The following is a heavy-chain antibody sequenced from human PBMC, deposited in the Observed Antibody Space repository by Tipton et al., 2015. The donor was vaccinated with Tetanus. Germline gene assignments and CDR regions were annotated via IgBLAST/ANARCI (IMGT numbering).Heavy chain of an antibody. D-gene: IGHD6-6*01. J-gene: IGHJ4*02. CDR1: GYSFTSHW. Sequence: QLVQSGADVKKPGESLKISCKASGYSFTSHWIGWVRQMPGKGLEWMGMIFPDDSDTRYSPSFQGHVTFSVDKSTSTVCLQWSGLKASDTAMYFCARMYSTSSPFDHWGQGTLVAVSS. CDR2: IFPDDSDT. CDR3: ARMYSTSSPFDH. V-gene: IGHV5-51*01.